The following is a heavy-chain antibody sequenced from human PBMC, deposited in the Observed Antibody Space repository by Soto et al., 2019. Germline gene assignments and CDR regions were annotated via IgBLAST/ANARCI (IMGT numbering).Heavy chain of an antibody. J-gene: IGHJ4*02. Sequence: GGSLRLSCAASGCTFISYSMNWGLQAPGKGLEWVSSISSSSSYIYYADSVKGRFTISRDNAKNSLYLQMNSLRAEDTAVYYWSRESGSSFFGLHYWGQGPLGTGPS. V-gene: IGHV3-21*01. CDR2: ISSSSSYI. CDR1: GCTFISYS. CDR3: SRESGSSFFGLHY. D-gene: IGHD1-26*01.